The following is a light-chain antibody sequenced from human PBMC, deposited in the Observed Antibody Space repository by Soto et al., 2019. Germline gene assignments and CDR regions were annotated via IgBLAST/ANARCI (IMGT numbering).Light chain of an antibody. CDR2: DVS. CDR3: LSYSSISTLDV. J-gene: IGLJ1*01. V-gene: IGLV2-14*03. Sequence: QSALTQPASVFGSLGQSLTISCTGTNSDIGSYTYVSWYQQHPGKAPRVIIYDVSNRPSGVSSRFSGSKSGNTASLTISGLQAEDEADYYCLSYSSISTLDVFGTGTKVTVL. CDR1: NSDIGSYTY.